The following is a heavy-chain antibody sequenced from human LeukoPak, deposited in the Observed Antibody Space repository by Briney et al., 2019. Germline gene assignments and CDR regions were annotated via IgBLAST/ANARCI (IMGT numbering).Heavy chain of an antibody. CDR1: GGSISSYY. CDR2: IYYSGST. D-gene: IGHD6-13*01. Sequence: SETLSLTCTVSGGSISSYYWSWIRQPPGKGLEWIVYIYYSGSTNYNPSLKNRVTISVDTSKNQFSLKLSSVTAADTAVYYCASGSSSWYSPYPRYYXYYYGMDVWGQGTTVTVSS. J-gene: IGHJ6*02. CDR3: ASGSSSWYSPYPRYYXYYYGMDV. V-gene: IGHV4-59*01.